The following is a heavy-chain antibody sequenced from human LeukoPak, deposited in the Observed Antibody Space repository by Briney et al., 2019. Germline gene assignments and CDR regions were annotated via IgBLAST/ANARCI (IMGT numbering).Heavy chain of an antibody. V-gene: IGHV1-2*02. CDR1: GYTFTAYY. J-gene: IGHJ4*02. CDR3: ARVRTHYYGSGSYAY. Sequence: ASVKVSCKASGYTFTAYYMHWLRQAPGQGLEWMGWINPNSGGTKYAQKFQGRVTMTRNTSISTAYMELSSLRSEDTAVYYCARVRTHYYGSGSYAYWGQGTLVTVSS. D-gene: IGHD3-10*01. CDR2: INPNSGGT.